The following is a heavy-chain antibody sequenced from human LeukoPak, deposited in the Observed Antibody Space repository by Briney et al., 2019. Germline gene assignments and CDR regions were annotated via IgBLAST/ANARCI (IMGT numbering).Heavy chain of an antibody. D-gene: IGHD3-10*01. CDR2: INPNSGGT. V-gene: IGHV1-2*06. J-gene: IGHJ4*02. Sequence: ASVKVSCKASGYTFTGYYMHWVRQAPGQGPEWMGRINPNSGGTNYAQKFQGRVTMTRDTSISTAYMELSRLSSDDTAVYYCARPYGSGSYYSDYWGQGTLVTVSS. CDR3: ARPYGSGSYYSDY. CDR1: GYTFTGYY.